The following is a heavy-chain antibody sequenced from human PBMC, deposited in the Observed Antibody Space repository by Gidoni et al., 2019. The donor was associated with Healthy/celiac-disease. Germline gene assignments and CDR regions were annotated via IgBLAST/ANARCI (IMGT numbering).Heavy chain of an antibody. CDR1: GFTFSSHG. CDR3: ARDDDGFNFDY. D-gene: IGHD1-1*01. Sequence: VQLLEFGGGVVQPGRSLSLPCAAYGFTFSSHGMHWVRQAPGKGLEWVAVIWYDGSNKYYADYVKGRFTISRDNSKNTLYLQMNSLRAEDTAVYYCARDDDGFNFDYWGQGTLVTVSS. V-gene: IGHV3-33*01. J-gene: IGHJ4*02. CDR2: IWYDGSNK.